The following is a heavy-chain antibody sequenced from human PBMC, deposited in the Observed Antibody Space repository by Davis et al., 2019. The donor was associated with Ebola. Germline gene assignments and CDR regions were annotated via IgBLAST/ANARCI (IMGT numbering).Heavy chain of an antibody. J-gene: IGHJ2*01. CDR3: ARPIEKRCSPGCFDL. V-gene: IGHV1-69*04. CDR2: IIPILGIA. D-gene: IGHD4/OR15-4a*01. CDR1: GGTFSSYA. Sequence: SVKVSCKASGGTFSSYAISWVRQAPGQGLEWMGRIIPILGIANYAQKFQGRVTMTRNNSITTAYMELSSLTSEDTAVYYCARPIEKRCSPGCFDLWGRGTLVTVSS.